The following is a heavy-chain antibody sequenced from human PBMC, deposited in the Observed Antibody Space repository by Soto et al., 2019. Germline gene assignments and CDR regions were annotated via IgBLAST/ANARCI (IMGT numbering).Heavy chain of an antibody. CDR3: ATTRGLSWFDP. CDR1: GVSISSSSYY. CDR2: IYYSGST. Sequence: ASETLSLTCTVSGVSISSSSYYWGWIRQPPGKGLEWIGSIYYSGSTYYNPSLKSRVTISVDTSKNQFSLKLSSVTAADTAVYYCATTRGLSWFDPWGQGTLVTVSS. J-gene: IGHJ5*02. V-gene: IGHV4-39*01. D-gene: IGHD3-16*01.